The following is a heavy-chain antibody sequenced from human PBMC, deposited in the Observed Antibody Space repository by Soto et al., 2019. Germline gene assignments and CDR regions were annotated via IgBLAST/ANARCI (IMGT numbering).Heavy chain of an antibody. CDR3: ARHIRSGSYYKGPVDY. V-gene: IGHV4-34*01. J-gene: IGHJ4*02. Sequence: SETLSLTCAVYGGSFSGYYWSWIRQPPGKGLEWIGEINHSGSTNYNPSLESRVTISVDTSKNQFSLKLSSVTAADTAVYYCARHIRSGSYYKGPVDYWGQGTLVTVSS. CDR2: INHSGST. D-gene: IGHD3-10*01. CDR1: GGSFSGYY.